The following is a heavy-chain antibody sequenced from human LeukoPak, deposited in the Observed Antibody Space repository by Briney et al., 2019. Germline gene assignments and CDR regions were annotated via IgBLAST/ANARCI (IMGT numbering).Heavy chain of an antibody. CDR2: ISGSGGST. CDR3: AKWQMATIGGALDY. D-gene: IGHD5-24*01. CDR1: GFTFSSYA. J-gene: IGHJ4*02. Sequence: QSGGSLRLSCAASGFTFSSYAMSWVRQAPGKGLEWVSAISGSGGSTYYADSVKGRFTISRDNSKNTLYLQMNSLRAEDTAVYYCAKWQMATIGGALDYWGQGTLVTVSS. V-gene: IGHV3-23*01.